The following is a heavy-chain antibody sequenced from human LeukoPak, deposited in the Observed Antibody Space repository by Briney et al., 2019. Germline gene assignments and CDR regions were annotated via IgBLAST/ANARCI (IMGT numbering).Heavy chain of an antibody. CDR1: GGSISSSNW. V-gene: IGHV4-4*02. Sequence: SETLSLTCTVSGGSISSSNWWSWVRQPPGKGLEWIGEIYHSGSTNYNPSLKSRVTISVDKSMNQFSLKLSSVTAADTAVYYCARHGYSSGWYPNDYWGQGTLVTVSS. J-gene: IGHJ4*02. CDR2: IYHSGST. D-gene: IGHD6-19*01. CDR3: ARHGYSSGWYPNDY.